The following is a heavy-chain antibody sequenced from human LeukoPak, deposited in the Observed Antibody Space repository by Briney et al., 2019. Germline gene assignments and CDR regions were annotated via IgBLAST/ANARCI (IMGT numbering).Heavy chain of an antibody. D-gene: IGHD3-10*01. J-gene: IGHJ6*04. V-gene: IGHV5-51*01. CDR2: IYPGDSDT. Sequence: GESLKISCKGSGYSFTSYWIGWVRQMPGKGLEWMGIIYPGDSDTRYSPSFQGQVTISADKSISPAYLQWSSLKASDTAMYYCARRTTMVRGDDGMDVWGKGTTVTVSS. CDR1: GYSFTSYW. CDR3: ARRTTMVRGDDGMDV.